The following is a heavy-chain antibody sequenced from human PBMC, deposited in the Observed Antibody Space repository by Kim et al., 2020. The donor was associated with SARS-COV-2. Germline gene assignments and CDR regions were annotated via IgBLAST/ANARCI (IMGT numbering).Heavy chain of an antibody. CDR3: ARDLGQSYSSSYYFDY. Sequence: ASVKVSCKASGYTFTSYAMHWVRQAPGQRLEWMGWINAGNGNTKYSQKFQGRVTITRDTSASTAYMELSSLRSEDTAVYYCARDLGQSYSSSYYFDYWGQGTLVTVSS. J-gene: IGHJ4*02. CDR1: GYTFTSYA. V-gene: IGHV1-3*01. D-gene: IGHD6-6*01. CDR2: INAGNGNT.